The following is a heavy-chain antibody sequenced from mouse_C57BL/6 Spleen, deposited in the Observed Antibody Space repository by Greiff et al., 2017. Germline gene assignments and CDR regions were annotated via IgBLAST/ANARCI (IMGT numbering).Heavy chain of an antibody. CDR1: GFTFSDYG. CDR3: ARLLNGFYAMDY. V-gene: IGHV5-17*01. J-gene: IGHJ4*01. CDR2: ISSGSSTI. Sequence: EVNVVESGGGLVKPGGSLKLSCAASGFTFSDYGMHWVRQAPEKGLEWVAYISSGSSTIYYADTVKGRFTISRDNAKNTLILQMTSLRSEDTAMYYCARLLNGFYAMDYWGQGTSVTVSS. D-gene: IGHD1-1*01.